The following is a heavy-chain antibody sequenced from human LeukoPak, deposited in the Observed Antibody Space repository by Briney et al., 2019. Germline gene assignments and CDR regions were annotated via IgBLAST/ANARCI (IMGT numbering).Heavy chain of an antibody. D-gene: IGHD3-16*01. J-gene: IGHJ3*02. Sequence: GGSLRLSCAASGFTFISYAMSWVRQAPGKGLEWVSLISGSGGSTYYADSVKGRFTISRDNSKNTLYLQVNSLRAEDTAVFYCAKDRDDYVWGSYLGAFDIWGQGTMVTVSS. CDR2: ISGSGGST. CDR3: AKDRDDYVWGSYLGAFDI. V-gene: IGHV3-23*01. CDR1: GFTFISYA.